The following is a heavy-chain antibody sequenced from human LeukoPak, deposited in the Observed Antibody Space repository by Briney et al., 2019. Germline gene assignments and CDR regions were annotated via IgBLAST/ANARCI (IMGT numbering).Heavy chain of an antibody. CDR1: GGSISTYY. CDR3: ARRNHYFYYMDV. Sequence: SETLSLTCTVSGGSISTYYWSWIRQSPVKGLEWIGYIYPSGSAFYNPSFESRVTISLDTSENQFSLKVSSVTAADTAVYYCARRNHYFYYMDVWGKGTTVTVSS. CDR2: IYPSGSA. V-gene: IGHV4-4*09. J-gene: IGHJ6*03.